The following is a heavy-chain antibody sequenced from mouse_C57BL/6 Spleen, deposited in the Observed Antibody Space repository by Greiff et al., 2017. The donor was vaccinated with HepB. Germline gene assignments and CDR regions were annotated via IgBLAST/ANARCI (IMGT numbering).Heavy chain of an antibody. CDR3: ARSLMTTGAY. J-gene: IGHJ3*01. Sequence: QVQLQQSGPELVKPGASVKISCKASGYAFSSSWMNWVKQRPGKGLEWIGRIYPGDGDTNYNGKFKGKATLTADKSSSTAYMQLSSLTSEDSAVYFCARSLMTTGAYWGQGTLVTVSA. CDR2: IYPGDGDT. D-gene: IGHD1-1*01. V-gene: IGHV1-82*01. CDR1: GYAFSSSW.